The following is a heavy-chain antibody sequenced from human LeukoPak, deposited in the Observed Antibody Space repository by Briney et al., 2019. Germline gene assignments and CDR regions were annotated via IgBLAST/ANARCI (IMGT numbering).Heavy chain of an antibody. CDR2: ISGSGGST. CDR3: AKDLRQRGLCSSTSCTP. V-gene: IGHV3-23*01. Sequence: GGSLRLSCAASGFTFSSYAMSWVRQAPGKGLEWVSAISGSGGSTYHADSVKGRFTISRDNSKNTLYLQMNSLRAEDTAVYYCAKDLRQRGLCSSTSCTPWGQGTLVTVSS. D-gene: IGHD2-2*01. CDR1: GFTFSSYA. J-gene: IGHJ5*02.